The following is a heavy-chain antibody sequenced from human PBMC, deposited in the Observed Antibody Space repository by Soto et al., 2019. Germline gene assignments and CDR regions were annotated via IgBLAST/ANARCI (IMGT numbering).Heavy chain of an antibody. D-gene: IGHD5-12*01. J-gene: IGHJ4*02. Sequence: SETLSLTCAVSGGSISSGGYSWSWIRQPPGKGLEWIGYIYHSGSTYYNPSLKSRVTISVDRSKNQFSLKLSSVTAADTAVYYCARGVMGVAKVEFEEGVFDYWGQGTLVTVSS. V-gene: IGHV4-30-2*01. CDR2: IYHSGST. CDR3: ARGVMGVAKVEFEEGVFDY. CDR1: GGSISSGGYS.